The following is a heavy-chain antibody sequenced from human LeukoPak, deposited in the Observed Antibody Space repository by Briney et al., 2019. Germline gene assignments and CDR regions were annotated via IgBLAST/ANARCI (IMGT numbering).Heavy chain of an antibody. CDR3: ARGGYSSSWYVFDY. CDR1: GGSISSYY. D-gene: IGHD6-13*01. CDR2: IYYSGST. V-gene: IGHV4-59*01. Sequence: SETLSLTCTVSGGSISSYYWSWIRQPPGKGLEWIGYIYYSGSTNYNPSLKSRVTISVDTSKNQFSLKLSSVTAADTAVYYCARGGYSSSWYVFDYWGQGTLVTVSS. J-gene: IGHJ4*02.